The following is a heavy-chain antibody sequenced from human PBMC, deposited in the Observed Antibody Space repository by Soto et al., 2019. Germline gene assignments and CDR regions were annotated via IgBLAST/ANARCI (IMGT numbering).Heavy chain of an antibody. V-gene: IGHV1-69*08. CDR3: AREESGWGSSWYFDSYGMDV. CDR2: IIPILGIA. J-gene: IGHJ6*02. CDR1: GGTFSSYT. Sequence: QVQLVQSGAEVKKPGSSVKVSCKASGGTFSSYTISWVRQAPGQGLEWMGRIIPILGIANYAQKFQGRVTITADKSTSTAYMELSSLRSEDTAVYYCAREESGWGSSWYFDSYGMDVWGQGTTVTVSS. D-gene: IGHD6-13*01.